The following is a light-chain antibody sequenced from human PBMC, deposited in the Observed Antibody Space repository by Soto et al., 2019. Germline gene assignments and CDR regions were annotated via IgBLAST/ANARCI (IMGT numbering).Light chain of an antibody. Sequence: QSVLTQPPSVSGAPGQRVTISCTGSSSNIGAGYDVHWSQRLPGTAPKVLIYGNNNRPSGVPDRFSGSKSGTSASLAITGLQAEDEADYYCQSYDSSLSGSYVFGTGTKLTVL. CDR2: GNN. CDR3: QSYDSSLSGSYV. V-gene: IGLV1-40*01. CDR1: SSNIGAGYD. J-gene: IGLJ1*01.